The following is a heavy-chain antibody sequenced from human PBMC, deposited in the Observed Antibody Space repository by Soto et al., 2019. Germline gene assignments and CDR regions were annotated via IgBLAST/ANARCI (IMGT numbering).Heavy chain of an antibody. CDR1: GFSLSTSGVG. Sequence: QITLKESGPTLVKPTQTLTLTCTFSGFSLSTSGVGVGWIRQPPGKALEWLALIYWDDDKRYSPSLKSRLTIXKXISKNQVVLTMTNMDPVDTATYYCAHKGDGYRGFKYWGQGTLVTVSS. CDR3: AHKGDGYRGFKY. J-gene: IGHJ4*02. D-gene: IGHD5-12*01. V-gene: IGHV2-5*02. CDR2: IYWDDDK.